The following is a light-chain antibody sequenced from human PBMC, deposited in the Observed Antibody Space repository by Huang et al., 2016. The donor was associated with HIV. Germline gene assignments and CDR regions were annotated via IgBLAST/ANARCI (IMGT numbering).Light chain of an antibody. CDR1: QDISDY. J-gene: IGKJ1*01. CDR2: AAS. CDR3: QQYHTYPWT. Sequence: STGDRVTITCRASQDISDYLAWYQQKPGKPPQRLIYAASTLQSGVPSRFSGSGSGTDFTLTITCLQSEDFGTYYCQQYHTYPWTFGQGSKVDIK. V-gene: IGKV1-8*01.